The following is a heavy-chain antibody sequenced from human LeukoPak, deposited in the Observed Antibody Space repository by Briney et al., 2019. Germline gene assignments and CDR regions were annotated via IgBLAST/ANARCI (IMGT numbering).Heavy chain of an antibody. D-gene: IGHD6-13*01. Sequence: GGSLRLSCAASTFTFSSYSMNWVRQAPGKGLEWVSYISSSSSSIYYADSVKGRFTISRDNAKNSLYLQMNNLRAEDTAVYYCARPPERDTSSWYNWFDPWGQGTLVTVSS. V-gene: IGHV3-48*01. CDR3: ARPPERDTSSWYNWFDP. J-gene: IGHJ5*02. CDR1: TFTFSSYS. CDR2: ISSSSSSI.